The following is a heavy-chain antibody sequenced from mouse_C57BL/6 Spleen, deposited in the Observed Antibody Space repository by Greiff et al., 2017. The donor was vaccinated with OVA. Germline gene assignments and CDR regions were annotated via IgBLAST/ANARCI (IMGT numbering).Heavy chain of an antibody. V-gene: IGHV1-50*01. D-gene: IGHD2-1*01. CDR3: ARSRYGNYGGYAMDY. J-gene: IGHJ4*01. CDR1: GYTFTSYW. Sequence: QVQLQQPGAELVKPGASVKLSCKASGYTFTSYWMQWVKQRPGQGLEWIGEIDPSDSYTNYNQKFKGKATLTVDTSSSTAYMQLSSLTSEDSAVYYCARSRYGNYGGYAMDYWGQGTSVTVSS. CDR2: IDPSDSYT.